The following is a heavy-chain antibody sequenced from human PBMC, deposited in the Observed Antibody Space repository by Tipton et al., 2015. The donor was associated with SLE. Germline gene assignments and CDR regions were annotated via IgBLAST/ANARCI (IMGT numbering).Heavy chain of an antibody. V-gene: IGHV4-61*09. CDR3: AREVNWGIDY. D-gene: IGHD7-27*01. CDR1: GGSISSGSYY. CDR2: IYTSGST. J-gene: IGHJ4*02. Sequence: TLSLTCTVSGGSISSGSYYWSWIRQPAGKGLEWIGHIYTSGSTNYNPSLKSRVTISVDTSKNQFSLKLSSVTAADTAVYYCAREVNWGIDYWGQGTVVTVSS.